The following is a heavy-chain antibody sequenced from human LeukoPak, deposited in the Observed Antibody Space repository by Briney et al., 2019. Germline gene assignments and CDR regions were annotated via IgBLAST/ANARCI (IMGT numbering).Heavy chain of an antibody. J-gene: IGHJ4*02. CDR3: ARDLVAVAGTEYYFDY. V-gene: IGHV4-61*02. CDR1: GGSISSGSYY. CDR2: IYTSGST. D-gene: IGHD6-19*01. Sequence: PSQTLSLTCTVSGGSISSGSYYWSWIRQPAGKGLEWIGRIYTSGSTTYNPSLKSRVTISVDTSKNQFSLKLSSVTAADTAVYYCARDLVAVAGTEYYFDYWGQGTLVTVSS.